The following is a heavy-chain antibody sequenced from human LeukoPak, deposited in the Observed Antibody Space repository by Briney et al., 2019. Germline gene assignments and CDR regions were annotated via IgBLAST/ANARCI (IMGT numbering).Heavy chain of an antibody. D-gene: IGHD2-2*02. CDR3: ARVSSPKYCSSTSCSTRYNWFDS. Sequence: SETLSLTCTVSGGSISSYYWSWIRQPPGKGLEWIGYIYYSGSTNYNPSLKSRVTISVDTSKNQFSLKLSSVTAADTAVYYCARVSSPKYCSSTSCSTRYNWFDSWGQGTLVTVSS. V-gene: IGHV4-59*01. CDR2: IYYSGST. J-gene: IGHJ5*01. CDR1: GGSISSYY.